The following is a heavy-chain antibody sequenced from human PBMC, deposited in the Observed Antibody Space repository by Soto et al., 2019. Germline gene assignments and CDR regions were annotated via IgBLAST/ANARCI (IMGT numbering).Heavy chain of an antibody. V-gene: IGHV4-4*07. D-gene: IGHD1-26*01. CDR1: GDSISSYS. Sequence: PSGTLSLTCAASGDSISSYSWNWIRQTAGRGLEWVGSVDASGHTQYRSSFETRVSVSVDMSTNQFLLELRSVTAADTAGYYGARESGNVWSYEAYWGQGTQVTVSS. J-gene: IGHJ4*02. CDR3: ARESGNVWSYEAY. CDR2: VDASGHT.